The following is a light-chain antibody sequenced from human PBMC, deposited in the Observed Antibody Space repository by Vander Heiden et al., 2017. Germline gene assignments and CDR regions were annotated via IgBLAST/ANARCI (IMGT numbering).Light chain of an antibody. CDR3: SAYTASSTVV. J-gene: IGLJ2*01. V-gene: IGLV2-14*03. CDR1: NRDVGGYNS. Sequence: SCTGTNRDVGGYNSVSWYQVYPGRAPKLMSYDVSRRPSGVSHRFSASKSGNTASLTISALQDEDEADYYCSAYTASSTVVFGGGTRL. CDR2: DVS.